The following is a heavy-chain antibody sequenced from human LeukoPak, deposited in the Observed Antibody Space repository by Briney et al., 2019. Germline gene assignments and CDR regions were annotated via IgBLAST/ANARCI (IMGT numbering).Heavy chain of an antibody. CDR2: ISYDGSNK. CDR1: GFTSSSYG. V-gene: IGHV3-30*18. D-gene: IGHD5-24*01. J-gene: IGHJ4*02. Sequence: GRSLRLSCAASGFTSSSYGMHWVRQAPGKGLEWVAVISYDGSNKYYADSVKGRFTISRDNSKNTLYLQMNSLRAEDTAVYYCAKDHGRDGYNFDCWGQGTLVTVSS. CDR3: AKDHGRDGYNFDC.